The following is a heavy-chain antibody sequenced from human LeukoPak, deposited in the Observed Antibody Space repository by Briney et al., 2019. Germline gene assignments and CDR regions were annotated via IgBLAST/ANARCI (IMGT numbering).Heavy chain of an antibody. V-gene: IGHV1-69*04. J-gene: IGHJ4*02. CDR2: IIPILGIA. CDR3: ARVHLGPTLGGYY. D-gene: IGHD3-10*01. CDR1: GGTFSSYA. Sequence: GASVKVSCKASGGTFSSYAISWVRQAPGQGLEWMGRIIPILGIANYAQKFQGRVTITADKSTSTAYMEPSSLRSEDTAVYYCARVHLGPTLGGYYWGQGTLVTVSS.